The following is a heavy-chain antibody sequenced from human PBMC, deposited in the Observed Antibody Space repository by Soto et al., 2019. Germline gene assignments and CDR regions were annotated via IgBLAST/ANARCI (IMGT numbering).Heavy chain of an antibody. CDR2: ISSSSSTI. D-gene: IGHD3-22*01. V-gene: IGHV3-48*02. J-gene: IGHJ4*02. CDR3: ARAAVCYYDD. Sequence: EVQLVESGGGLVQPGGSLRLSCAASGFTFSSYSMNWVRQAPGKGLEWVSYISSSSSTIYYADSVEGRFTISSDNAKNSLYLQMNSLRDEDTAVYYCARAAVCYYDDWGQGTLVTVSS. CDR1: GFTFSSYS.